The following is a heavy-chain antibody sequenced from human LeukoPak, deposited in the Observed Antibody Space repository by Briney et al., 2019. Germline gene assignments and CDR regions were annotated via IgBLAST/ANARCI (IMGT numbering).Heavy chain of an antibody. CDR1: GFTFSSYS. Sequence: GGSLRLSCAASGFTFSSYSMNWVRQAPGKGRESVPSISTSSNYIYYTDSVKGRFTISRDNAKNSLYLQMNSLRAEDTAVYYCARDVYSSGWYDYDYWGQGTLVTVSS. J-gene: IGHJ4*02. D-gene: IGHD6-19*01. V-gene: IGHV3-21*01. CDR3: ARDVYSSGWYDYDY. CDR2: ISTSSNYI.